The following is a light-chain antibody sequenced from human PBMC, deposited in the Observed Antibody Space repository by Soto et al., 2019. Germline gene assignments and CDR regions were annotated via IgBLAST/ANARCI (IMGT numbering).Light chain of an antibody. J-gene: IGKJ1*01. CDR3: QQYGSSPRT. Sequence: EIVLTQSPGTLSLSPGERATLSCRASQSVSSSYLAWYQQKPGQAPRLLIYGASSRATGIPDRFSGSGSGTDFTLTIDSLEPEDFAVYYCQQYGSSPRTFGQGTKVDIK. V-gene: IGKV3-20*01. CDR2: GAS. CDR1: QSVSSSY.